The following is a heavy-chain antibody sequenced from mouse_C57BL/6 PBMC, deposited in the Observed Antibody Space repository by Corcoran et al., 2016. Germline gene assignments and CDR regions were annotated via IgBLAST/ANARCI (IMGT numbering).Heavy chain of an antibody. CDR3: ARYSIGYAMDY. J-gene: IGHJ4*01. Sequence: QNQLVQSGPELKKPGETVKISCKASGYTFTTYGMSWVKQAPGKGLKWMGWINTYSGVPTYADDFKGRFAFSLETSASTAYLQINNLKNEDTATYFCARYSIGYAMDYWGQGTSVTVSS. CDR1: GYTFTTYG. CDR2: INTYSGVP. V-gene: IGHV9-3*01.